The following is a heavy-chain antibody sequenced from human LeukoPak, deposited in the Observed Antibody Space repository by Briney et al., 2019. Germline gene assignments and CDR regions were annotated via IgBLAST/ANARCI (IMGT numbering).Heavy chain of an antibody. J-gene: IGHJ6*02. CDR2: ISWNSGSI. Sequence: GGSLRLSCAASGFTFDDYAMHWVRQAPGKGLEWVSGISWNSGSIGYADPVKGRFAISRDNAKNSLYLQMNSLRAEDTALYYCAKDITAIVVVLAAMRRHYYYYGMDVWGQGTTVTVSS. D-gene: IGHD2-2*01. CDR1: GFTFDDYA. CDR3: AKDITAIVVVLAAMRRHYYYYGMDV. V-gene: IGHV3-9*01.